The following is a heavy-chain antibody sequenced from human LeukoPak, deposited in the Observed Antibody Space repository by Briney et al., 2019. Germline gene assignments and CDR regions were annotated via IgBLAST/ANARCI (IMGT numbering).Heavy chain of an antibody. CDR3: ARARPYYYYMDV. J-gene: IGHJ6*03. CDR2: IYCSGST. Sequence: PSETLSFTCTVSGGSISSHYWSWIRQPRGKGLEWIGYIYCSGSTNYNPSLKSRVTISVDTSKNQFSLKLSSVTAADTAVYYCARARPYYYYMDVWGKGTTVTVSS. CDR1: GGSISSHY. V-gene: IGHV4-59*11.